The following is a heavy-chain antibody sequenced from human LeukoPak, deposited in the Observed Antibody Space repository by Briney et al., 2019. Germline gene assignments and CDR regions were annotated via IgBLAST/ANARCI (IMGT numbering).Heavy chain of an antibody. Sequence: PGGSLRPSCVASGFTFSSSAMSWVRQAPGKGLEWVSSISGSSGSTYYADSVKGRFSTSRDNSKDTLYLQMNTLRVEDTAAYYCAKAPTTVGGEAYWGQGTLVTVSS. V-gene: IGHV3-23*01. J-gene: IGHJ4*02. CDR3: AKAPTTVGGEAY. CDR2: ISGSSGST. D-gene: IGHD4-17*01. CDR1: GFTFSSSA.